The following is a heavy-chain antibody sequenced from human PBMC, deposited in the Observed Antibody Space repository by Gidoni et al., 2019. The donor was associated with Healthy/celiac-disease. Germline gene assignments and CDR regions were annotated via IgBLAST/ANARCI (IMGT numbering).Heavy chain of an antibody. CDR1: VGSISSGDYY. V-gene: IGHV4-30-4*01. D-gene: IGHD2-2*01. CDR2: IYYSGST. CDR3: AREGVVPAAVTYYGMDV. Sequence: QVQLQESGPGLVKPSQTLSLTCTVSVGSISSGDYYWSWIRQPPGKGLEWIGYIYYSGSTYYNPSLKSRVTISVDTSKNQFSLKLSSVTAADTAVYYCAREGVVPAAVTYYGMDVWGQGTTVTVSS. J-gene: IGHJ6*02.